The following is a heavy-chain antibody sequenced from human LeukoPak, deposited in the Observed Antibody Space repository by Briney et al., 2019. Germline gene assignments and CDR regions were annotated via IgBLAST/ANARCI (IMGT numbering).Heavy chain of an antibody. CDR2: ITSSGTHI. V-gene: IGHV3-21*01. CDR1: GFTFSSFN. Sequence: GGSLRLSCAASGFTFSSFNMNWVRQAPGKAMEWVSSITSSGTHIFYADSVRGRFTISRDNAKNSLYLQMDSLGPDDTAVYYCAKSYYDFWSGYYQTFDYWGQGTLVTVSS. J-gene: IGHJ4*02. D-gene: IGHD3-3*01. CDR3: AKSYYDFWSGYYQTFDY.